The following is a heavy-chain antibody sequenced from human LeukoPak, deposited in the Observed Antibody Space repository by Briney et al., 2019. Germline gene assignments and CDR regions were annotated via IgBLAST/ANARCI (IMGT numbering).Heavy chain of an antibody. Sequence: SETLSLTCTVSDASISGHYLTWIRQPPGKGLEWIGYISYIGSTNYNPSLKSRVTISVDTSKNQFSLKLSSVTAADTTVYYCARDQISMNAFDMWGQGTMVTVSS. CDR2: ISYIGST. D-gene: IGHD2-8*01. CDR3: ARDQISMNAFDM. CDR1: DASISGHY. V-gene: IGHV4-59*11. J-gene: IGHJ3*02.